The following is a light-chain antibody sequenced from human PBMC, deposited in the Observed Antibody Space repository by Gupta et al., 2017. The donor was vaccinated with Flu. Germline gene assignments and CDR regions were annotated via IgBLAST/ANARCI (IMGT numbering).Light chain of an antibody. CDR1: SSDVGGYNY. V-gene: IGLV2-14*01. CDR3: SSYTSSSTLYF. CDR2: EVR. Sequence: QSALTQPAYVSGSPGQSITISFTGPSSDVGGYNYVSWYQQHPGIAPKLRIYEVRNRPSGVSNRFYGSKSGNTAYLTISGLQAEDEADYYCSSYTSSSTLYFFGTGTKVTVL. J-gene: IGLJ1*01.